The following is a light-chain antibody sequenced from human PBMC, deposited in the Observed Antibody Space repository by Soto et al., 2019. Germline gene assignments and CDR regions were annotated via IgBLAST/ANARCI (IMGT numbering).Light chain of an antibody. V-gene: IGKV3-11*01. CDR2: DAS. J-gene: IGKJ5*01. Sequence: EIVLTQSPDILSLSPGARAPLSCRARQSVSSYLAWYQQKPGQAPRLLIYDASNRATGIPARFSGSGSGTDFTLTISSLQSEDFAVYYCQQYTNWPPITFGQGTRLE. CDR3: QQYTNWPPIT. CDR1: QSVSSY.